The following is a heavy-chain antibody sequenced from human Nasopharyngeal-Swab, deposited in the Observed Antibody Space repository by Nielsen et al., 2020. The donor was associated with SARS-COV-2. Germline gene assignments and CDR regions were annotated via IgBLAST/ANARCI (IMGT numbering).Heavy chain of an antibody. CDR3: GRGKGTSYYYYYGMDV. V-gene: IGHV1-69*13. Sequence: SVKVSCKASGGTFSSYAISWVRQAPGQGLEWMGGIIPIFGTTNHAQKFQGRVTITADESTSTAYMELSSLRSEDTVVYYCGRGKGTSYYYYYGMDVWGQGTTVTVS. CDR1: GGTFSSYA. J-gene: IGHJ6*02. D-gene: IGHD1/OR15-1a*01. CDR2: IIPIFGTT.